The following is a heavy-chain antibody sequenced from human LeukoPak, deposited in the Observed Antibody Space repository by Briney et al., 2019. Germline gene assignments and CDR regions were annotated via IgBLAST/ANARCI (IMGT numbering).Heavy chain of an antibody. CDR1: GFTFSTYA. V-gene: IGHV3-33*01. CDR2: IWYNGKNK. J-gene: IGHJ4*02. Sequence: PGGSLRLSCAASGFTFSTYAVHWVRQAPGKGLEWVAMIWYNGKNKHYADSVKGRFTISRDNSKNTLDLQMNSLRADDTAVYYCVRDPSNSGWAFDYWGQGTLVTVSS. D-gene: IGHD6-19*01. CDR3: VRDPSNSGWAFDY.